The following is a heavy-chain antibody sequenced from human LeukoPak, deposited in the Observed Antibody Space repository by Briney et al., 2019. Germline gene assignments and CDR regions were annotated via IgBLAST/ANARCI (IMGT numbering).Heavy chain of an antibody. Sequence: GSLRLSCAASGFTFSSYSMNWVRQAPGKGLEWVSSISSSSSYIYYADSVKGRFTISRDNAKNSLYLQMNSLRAEDTAVYYCERWTTNENWFDPWGQGTLVTVSS. CDR3: ERWTTNENWFDP. J-gene: IGHJ5*02. CDR2: ISSSSSYI. V-gene: IGHV3-21*01. CDR1: GFTFSSYS. D-gene: IGHD4-17*01.